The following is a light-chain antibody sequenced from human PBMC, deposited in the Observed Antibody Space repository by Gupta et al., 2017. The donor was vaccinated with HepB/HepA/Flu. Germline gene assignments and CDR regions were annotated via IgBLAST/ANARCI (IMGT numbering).Light chain of an antibody. Sequence: EVVLTQSPGTLSLSPGERATLSCRASQAVYTSFLAWYRQKPGQAPSLIIFAAYNRATGVPDWFNASGSGTDFTLTSSGLEPEDFAVYYGQHYDGSVTFGGGTKVEIK. CDR1: QAVYTSF. J-gene: IGKJ4*01. CDR2: AAY. V-gene: IGKV3-20*01. CDR3: QHYDGSVT.